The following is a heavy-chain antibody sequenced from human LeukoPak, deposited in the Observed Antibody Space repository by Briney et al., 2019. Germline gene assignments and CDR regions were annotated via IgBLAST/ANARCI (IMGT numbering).Heavy chain of an antibody. CDR3: AREAGTTDYYYMDV. CDR2: IYYSGST. J-gene: IGHJ6*03. V-gene: IGHV4-59*01. D-gene: IGHD1-7*01. CDR1: GGSISSYY. Sequence: PSETLSLTCTVSGGSISSYYWSWIRQPPGKGLEWIGYIYYSGSTNYNPSLKSRVTISVDTSKNQFSLKLSSVTAADTAVYYCAREAGTTDYYYMDVWGKGTTVTVSS.